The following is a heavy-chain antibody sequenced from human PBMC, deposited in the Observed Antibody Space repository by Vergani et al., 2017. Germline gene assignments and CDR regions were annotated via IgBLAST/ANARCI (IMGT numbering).Heavy chain of an antibody. J-gene: IGHJ4*02. CDR1: GFTFRSYA. CDR3: AKVRWITMVRGATYYFDY. D-gene: IGHD3-10*01. CDR2: IYSGGSST. Sequence: EVHLVESGGGFVQPGGSLRLSCAASGFTFRSYAMSWVRQAPGKGLEWVSVIYSGGSSTYYADSVKGRFTISRDNSKNTLYLQMNSLRAEDTAVYYCAKVRWITMVRGATYYFDYWGQGTLVTVSS. V-gene: IGHV3-23*03.